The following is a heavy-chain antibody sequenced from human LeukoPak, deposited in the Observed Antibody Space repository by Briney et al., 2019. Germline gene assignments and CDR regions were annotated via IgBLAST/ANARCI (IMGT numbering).Heavy chain of an antibody. D-gene: IGHD4/OR15-4a*01. J-gene: IGHJ4*02. CDR2: IYTSRRT. CDR1: GGSISSSSYY. Sequence: SETLSLTCTVSGGSISSSSYYWSWIRQPAGKGREGIGRIYTSRRTNYNPSLKSRVTISVDTSKNQFSLQLSSVTAADTAVYYCARMSMVANTPSFDYWPQETLVTVS. V-gene: IGHV4-61*02. CDR3: ARMSMVANTPSFDY.